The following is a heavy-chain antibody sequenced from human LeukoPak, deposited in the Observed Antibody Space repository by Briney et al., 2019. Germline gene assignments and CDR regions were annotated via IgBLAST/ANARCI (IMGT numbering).Heavy chain of an antibody. Sequence: SETLSHTCTVSGGSISSYYWSWIRQPPGKGLEWIGYIYYSGSTNYNPSLKSRVTISVDTSKNQFSLKLSSVTAADTAVYYCARGPYYYDSSGYFYWGQGTLVTVSS. CDR1: GGSISSYY. D-gene: IGHD3-22*01. J-gene: IGHJ4*02. CDR3: ARGPYYYDSSGYFY. CDR2: IYYSGST. V-gene: IGHV4-59*01.